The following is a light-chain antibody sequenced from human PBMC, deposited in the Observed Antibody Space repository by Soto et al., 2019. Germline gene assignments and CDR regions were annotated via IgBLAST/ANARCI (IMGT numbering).Light chain of an antibody. CDR3: QQYSSYWT. V-gene: IGKV1-5*01. J-gene: IGKJ1*01. CDR1: QSISSW. CDR2: DAS. Sequence: DIQMTQSPSTLSASVGDRVTITCRASQSISSWLAWYQQKPGKAPKVLIYDASNLESGAPSRFSGSGSGTEFTLTISSLQPDDSATYHCQQYSSYWTFGQGTKVDIK.